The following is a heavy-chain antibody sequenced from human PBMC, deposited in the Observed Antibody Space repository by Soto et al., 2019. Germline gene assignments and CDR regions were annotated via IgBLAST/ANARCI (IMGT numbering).Heavy chain of an antibody. D-gene: IGHD3-22*01. J-gene: IGHJ5*02. CDR1: GGTFSSYA. CDR3: ARDRGPSSGYYPYWFDP. V-gene: IGHV1-69*12. CDR2: IIPIFGTA. Sequence: QVQLVQSGAEVKKPGSSVKVSCKASGGTFSSYAISWVRQAPGQGLERMGEIIPIFGTANYAQKFQGRVTITAADPTSTADMELRSLSSEDTAVYYWARDRGPSSGYYPYWFDPWGQGTLVTVSS.